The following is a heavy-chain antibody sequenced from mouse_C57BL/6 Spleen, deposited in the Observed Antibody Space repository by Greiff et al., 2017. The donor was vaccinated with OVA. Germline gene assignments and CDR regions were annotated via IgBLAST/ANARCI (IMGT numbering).Heavy chain of an antibody. CDR3: ARSIEFYEGYYGAWFAY. Sequence: QVQLQQPGAELVKPGASVKLSCKASGYTFTSYWMHWVKQRPGQGLEWIGMIHPNSGSTNYNEKFKSKATLTVDKSSSTAYMQLSSLTSEDSAVYYCARSIEFYEGYYGAWFAYWGQGTLVTVSA. D-gene: IGHD2-3*01. CDR1: GYTFTSYW. J-gene: IGHJ3*01. CDR2: IHPNSGST. V-gene: IGHV1-64*01.